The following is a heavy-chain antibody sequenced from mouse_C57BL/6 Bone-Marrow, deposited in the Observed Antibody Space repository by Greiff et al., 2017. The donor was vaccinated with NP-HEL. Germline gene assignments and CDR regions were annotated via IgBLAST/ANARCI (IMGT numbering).Heavy chain of an antibody. CDR1: GYAFTNYL. CDR2: INPGSGGT. J-gene: IGHJ2*01. Sequence: QVQLQQSGAELVRPGTSVKVSCKASGYAFTNYLIEWVKQRPGQGLEWIGVINPGSGGTNYNEKFKGKATLTADKSSSTAYMQLSSLTSEDSAVYCCAVIYYGNWYYFDYWGQGTTLTVSS. D-gene: IGHD2-1*01. CDR3: AVIYYGNWYYFDY. V-gene: IGHV1-54*01.